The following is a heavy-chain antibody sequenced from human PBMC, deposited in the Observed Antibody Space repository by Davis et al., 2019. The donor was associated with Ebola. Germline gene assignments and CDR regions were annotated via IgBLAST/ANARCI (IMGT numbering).Heavy chain of an antibody. CDR2: ISSSSSYI. V-gene: IGHV3-21*01. Sequence: PGGSLRLSCAASGFTFSSYSMNWVRQAPGKGLEWVSSISSSSSYIFYEDSVKGRFTISRDNAKNSLYLQMSSLRAGDTAVYYCARGDSSSSFYYYYAMDVWGQGTTVTVSS. D-gene: IGHD6-6*01. CDR3: ARGDSSSSFYYYYAMDV. J-gene: IGHJ6*02. CDR1: GFTFSSYS.